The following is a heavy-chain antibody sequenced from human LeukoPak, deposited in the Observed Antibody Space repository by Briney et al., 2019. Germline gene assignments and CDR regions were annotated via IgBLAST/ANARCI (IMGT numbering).Heavy chain of an antibody. CDR1: GFTFSSYA. D-gene: IGHD6-13*01. Sequence: AGGSLRLSCAASGFTFSSYAMSWARQAPGKGLEWVSAISGSGGSTYYADSVKGRFTISRDNSKNTLYLQMNSLRAEDTAVYYCAKKARIAAAGRNVYWGQGTLVTVSS. CDR2: ISGSGGST. V-gene: IGHV3-23*01. J-gene: IGHJ4*02. CDR3: AKKARIAAAGRNVY.